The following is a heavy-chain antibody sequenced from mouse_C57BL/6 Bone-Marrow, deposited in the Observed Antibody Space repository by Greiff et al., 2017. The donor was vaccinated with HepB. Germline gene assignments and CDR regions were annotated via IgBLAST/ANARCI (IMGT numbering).Heavy chain of an antibody. Sequence: QVHVKQSGAELVRPGASVTLSCKASGYTFTDCEMHWVKQTPVHGLEWIGAIDPETGGTAYNQKFKGKAIPTADKSSSTAYMELRSLTSEDSAVYYCTRDDYGSTSAYWGQGTLVTVSA. V-gene: IGHV1-15*01. J-gene: IGHJ3*01. CDR1: GYTFTDCE. CDR3: TRDDYGSTSAY. CDR2: IDPETGGT. D-gene: IGHD1-1*01.